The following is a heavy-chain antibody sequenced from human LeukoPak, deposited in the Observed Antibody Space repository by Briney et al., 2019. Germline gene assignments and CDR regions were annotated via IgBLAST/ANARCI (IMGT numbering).Heavy chain of an antibody. Sequence: ASVKVSCKAFGYTFTGYYMHWVRQAPGQGLEWMGWINPNSGGTNYAQKFQGRVTMTRDTSISTAYMELSRLRSDDTAVYYCARGGRWLPQGRKADFDYWGQGTLVTVSS. V-gene: IGHV1-2*02. CDR1: GYTFTGYY. D-gene: IGHD5-24*01. CDR3: ARGGRWLPQGRKADFDY. CDR2: INPNSGGT. J-gene: IGHJ4*02.